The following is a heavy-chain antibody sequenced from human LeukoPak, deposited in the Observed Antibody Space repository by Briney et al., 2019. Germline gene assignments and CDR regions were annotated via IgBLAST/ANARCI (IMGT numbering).Heavy chain of an antibody. CDR1: DLTVIANY. CDR3: TRGSAAMGDY. Sequence: GGSLRLSCAASDLTVIANYMTWVRQAPGQGLECVAVIHSNDDTYYPASVRGRFAISRATSNHMLYLQMDSLRAEDTAVYYCTRGSAAMGDYWGQGTLVTVSS. J-gene: IGHJ4*02. V-gene: IGHV3-53*01. D-gene: IGHD6-13*01. CDR2: IHSNDDT.